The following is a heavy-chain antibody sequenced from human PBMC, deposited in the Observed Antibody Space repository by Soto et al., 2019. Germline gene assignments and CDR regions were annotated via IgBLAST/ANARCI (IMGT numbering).Heavy chain of an antibody. CDR3: ARLAYCGGDCYSGDFDI. V-gene: IGHV4-4*02. CDR2: IYHSGST. D-gene: IGHD2-21*01. CDR1: SGSISSSNW. Sequence: QVQLQESGPGLVKPSGTLSLTCAVSSGSISSSNWWSWVRQPPGKGLEWIREIYHSGSTNYNPYLKSRVTISVDKSKSPFSLTLSSVTAADTAVYYCARLAYCGGDCYSGDFDIWGQGTMVTVSS. J-gene: IGHJ3*02.